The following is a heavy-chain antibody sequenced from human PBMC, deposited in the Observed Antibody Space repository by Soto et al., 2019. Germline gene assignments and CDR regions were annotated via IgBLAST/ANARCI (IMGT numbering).Heavy chain of an antibody. CDR3: ARASSAYDPFDY. V-gene: IGHV3-48*02. J-gene: IGHJ4*02. CDR2: ISSSGNTI. CDR1: GFTFSSYS. D-gene: IGHD5-12*01. Sequence: EVQLVESGGGLVQPGGSLRLSCAASGFTFSSYSMNWVRQAPRKGLEWVSYISSSGNTIYYADSVKGRFTISRDNAKNSLYLQMNSLRDEDTAVYYCARASSAYDPFDYWGQGSLVTVSS.